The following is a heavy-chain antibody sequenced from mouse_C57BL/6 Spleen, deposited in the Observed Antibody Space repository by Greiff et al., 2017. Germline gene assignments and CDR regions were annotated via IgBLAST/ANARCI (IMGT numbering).Heavy chain of an antibody. CDR3: ATGGFSGSSYVGAMDY. D-gene: IGHD1-1*01. J-gene: IGHJ4*01. CDR1: GYTFTSYW. V-gene: IGHV1-55*01. CDR2: IYPGSGST. Sequence: QVQLQQPGAELVKPGASVKMSCKASGYTFTSYWITWVKQRPGQGLEWIGDIYPGSGSTNYNEKFKSKATLTVDTSSSAAYMQLSSLTSEDSAVYYCATGGFSGSSYVGAMDYWGQGTSVTVSS.